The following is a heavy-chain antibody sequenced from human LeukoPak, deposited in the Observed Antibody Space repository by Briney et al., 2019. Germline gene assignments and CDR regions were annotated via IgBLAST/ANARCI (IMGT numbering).Heavy chain of an antibody. CDR1: GYTFTSYD. CDR2: MNPNSGNT. CDR3: ARDHGCDDILTGYDDDY. V-gene: IGHV1-8*01. D-gene: IGHD3-9*01. J-gene: IGHJ4*02. Sequence: ASVKVSCKASGYTFTSYDINWVRQATGQGLEWMGWMNPNSGNTGYAQKFQGRVTMTRNTSISTAYMELSSLRSEDTAVYYCARDHGCDDILTGYDDDYWGQGTLVTVSS.